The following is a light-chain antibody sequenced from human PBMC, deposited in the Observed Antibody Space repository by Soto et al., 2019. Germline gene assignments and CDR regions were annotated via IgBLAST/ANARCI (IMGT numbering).Light chain of an antibody. CDR2: DAS. CDR1: QSVIRY. Sequence: EIFMTQSPATLSLSRWEIATLSWRASQSVIRYLAWYQQKPGQAPRLLVYDASSRATGIPERFSGSVSETDFTLSISRLEPEDFAVYYCQHYGNSPLTFGQGTRLEIK. CDR3: QHYGNSPLT. J-gene: IGKJ5*01. V-gene: IGKV3-20*01.